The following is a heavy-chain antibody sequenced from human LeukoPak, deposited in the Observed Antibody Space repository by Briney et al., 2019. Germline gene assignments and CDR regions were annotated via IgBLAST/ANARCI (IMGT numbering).Heavy chain of an antibody. D-gene: IGHD3-3*01. CDR1: GGSFSGYY. J-gene: IGHJ4*02. CDR2: INHSGST. CDR3: ARGHNFDFWSGTFKFDY. Sequence: SETLSLTCAVYGGSFSGYYWSWIRQPPGKALEWIGEINHSGSTNYNPSLKSRVTISVDTSKNQFSLKLSSVTAADTAVYYCARGHNFDFWSGTFKFDYWGQGTLVTVSS. V-gene: IGHV4-34*01.